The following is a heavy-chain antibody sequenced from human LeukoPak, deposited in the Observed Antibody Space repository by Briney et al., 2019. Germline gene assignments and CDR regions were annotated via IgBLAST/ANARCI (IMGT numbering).Heavy chain of an antibody. CDR1: GYTFTSYD. V-gene: IGHV1-8*03. CDR3: ARGRRSTSGRKGYYYYYMDV. Sequence: ASVKVSCKASGYTFTSYDINWVRQATGQGLEWMGWMNPNSGNTGYAQKFQGRVTITGNTSISTAYMELSSLRSEDTAVYYCARGRRSTSGRKGYYYYYMDVWGKGTTVTVSS. D-gene: IGHD2-2*01. J-gene: IGHJ6*03. CDR2: MNPNSGNT.